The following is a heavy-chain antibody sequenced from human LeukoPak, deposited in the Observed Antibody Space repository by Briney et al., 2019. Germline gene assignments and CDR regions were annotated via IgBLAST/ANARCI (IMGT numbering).Heavy chain of an antibody. D-gene: IGHD3-9*01. Sequence: ASVKVSCKTSGYALTTYGISWVRQAPGQGREWMGWISAYNGDTNYAQNLQGRVTLTTDTSTTTAYMELRSLRSGDTAVYYCARVPPYYDILTGYYTLRGMDVWGKGTTVTVSS. CDR2: ISAYNGDT. J-gene: IGHJ6*04. CDR1: GYALTTYG. V-gene: IGHV1-18*01. CDR3: ARVPPYYDILTGYYTLRGMDV.